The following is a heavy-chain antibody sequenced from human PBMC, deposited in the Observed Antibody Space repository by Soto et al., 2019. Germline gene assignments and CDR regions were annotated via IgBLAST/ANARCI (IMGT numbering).Heavy chain of an antibody. V-gene: IGHV4-34*01. CDR1: GGSFSGYY. CDR3: ARGRVRTGMGY. Sequence: QVQLQQWGAGLLKPSETLSLTCAVYGGSFSGYYWSWIRQPPGKGLEWIGEINHSGSTNYNPSLKTXXTXSXXTSKNPFSLKLSSVTAADTAVYYCARGRVRTGMGYWGQGTLVTVSS. CDR2: INHSGST. J-gene: IGHJ4*02. D-gene: IGHD5-18*01.